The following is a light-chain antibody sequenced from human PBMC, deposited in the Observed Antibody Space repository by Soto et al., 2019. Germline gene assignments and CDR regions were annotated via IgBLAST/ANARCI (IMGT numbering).Light chain of an antibody. Sequence: EIVLTQSPGTLSLSPGERATLSCRASQSVSSSYLAWYQQKPGQAPRLLIYRASSRATGIPDRFSGSGSGTDFTLTISRLEPEDFAVYYCQQYGSYRTFGQGTKVEIK. CDR2: RAS. V-gene: IGKV3-20*01. CDR1: QSVSSSY. J-gene: IGKJ1*01. CDR3: QQYGSYRT.